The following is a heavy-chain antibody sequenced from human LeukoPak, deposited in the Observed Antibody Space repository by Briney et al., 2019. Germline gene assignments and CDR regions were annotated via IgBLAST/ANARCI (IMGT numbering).Heavy chain of an antibody. D-gene: IGHD3-3*01. J-gene: IGHJ4*02. CDR1: GFTFSSYW. Sequence: PGGSLRLSCAASGFTFSSYWMSWVRQAPGKGLEWVANIKQDGSEKYYVDSVKGRFTISRDNAKNSLYLQMNSLRAEDTAVYYCAKGHYDFWSGHFDFWGQGTLVTVSS. CDR3: AKGHYDFWSGHFDF. V-gene: IGHV3-7*01. CDR2: IKQDGSEK.